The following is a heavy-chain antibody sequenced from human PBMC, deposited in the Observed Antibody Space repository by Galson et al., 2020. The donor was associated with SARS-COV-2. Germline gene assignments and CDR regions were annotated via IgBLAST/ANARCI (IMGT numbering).Heavy chain of an antibody. CDR1: RYSISTTNY. Sequence: SETLSLTCAVSRYSISTTNYWGWVRQPPGKGLEWIGSIYPSGSTYYNPSLKSRVTISVDTSKNQFSLRLDSVTAADTALYYCGRQGVNMIVLVTVPGWYFDLWGRGTLVTVSS. CDR2: IYPSGST. CDR3: GRQGVNMIVLVTVPGWYFDL. J-gene: IGHJ2*01. D-gene: IGHD3-22*01. V-gene: IGHV4-38-2*01.